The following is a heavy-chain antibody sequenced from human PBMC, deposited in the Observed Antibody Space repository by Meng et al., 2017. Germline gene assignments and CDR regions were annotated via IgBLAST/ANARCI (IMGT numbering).Heavy chain of an antibody. J-gene: IGHJ6*02. Sequence: GESLKISCAASGFTFSSYAMHWVRQAPGKGLEWVAVISYDGSNKYYADSVKGRFTISRDNSKNTLYLQMNSLRAEDTAVYYCARDTDYGMDVWGQGTTVTVSS. CDR1: GFTFSSYA. CDR2: ISYDGSNK. CDR3: ARDTDYGMDV. V-gene: IGHV3-30*04. D-gene: IGHD4-11*01.